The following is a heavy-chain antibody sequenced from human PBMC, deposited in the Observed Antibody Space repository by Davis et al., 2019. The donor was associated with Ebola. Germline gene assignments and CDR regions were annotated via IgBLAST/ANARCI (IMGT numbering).Heavy chain of an antibody. J-gene: IGHJ4*02. CDR1: GYTFTSYG. V-gene: IGHV1-18*01. CDR3: ASGGDIMITFGGVIVGYYFDY. CDR2: ISAYNGNT. D-gene: IGHD3-16*02. Sequence: ASVKVSCKASGYTFTSYGISCVRQAPGQGLEWMGWISAYNGNTNYAPKLQGRVTMTTDTSTSTAYMELRSLRSDDTAVYYCASGGDIMITFGGVIVGYYFDYWGQGTLVTVSS.